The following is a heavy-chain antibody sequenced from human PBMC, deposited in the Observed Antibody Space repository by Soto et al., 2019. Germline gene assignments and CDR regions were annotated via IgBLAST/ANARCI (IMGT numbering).Heavy chain of an antibody. CDR2: IWYDGSNK. V-gene: IGHV3-33*01. J-gene: IGHJ6*02. Sequence: QVQLVESGGGVVQPGRSLRLSCAASGFTFSSYGMHWVRQAPGKGLEWVAIIWYDGSNKYYADSVKGRFTISRDNSKNTLYLQVNSLRAEDTAVYYCASEYCSGRSCYYYGMDVWGQGTTVTVSS. CDR3: ASEYCSGRSCYYYGMDV. CDR1: GFTFSSYG. D-gene: IGHD2-15*01.